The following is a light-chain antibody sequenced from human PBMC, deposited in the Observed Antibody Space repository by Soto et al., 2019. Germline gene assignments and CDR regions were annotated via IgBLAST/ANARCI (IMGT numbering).Light chain of an antibody. CDR2: GAS. CDR3: QQYTNWPPWT. V-gene: IGKV3-15*01. CDR1: ESVSNK. J-gene: IGKJ1*01. Sequence: IVMTQSPATLSVSPGERATLSCRASESVSNKLAWYQRRPGQAPRLLIYGASTRASGIPDRFSGSGSGTDFSLTISSRQSEDFAVYYCQQYTNWPPWTFGQGTKVEIK.